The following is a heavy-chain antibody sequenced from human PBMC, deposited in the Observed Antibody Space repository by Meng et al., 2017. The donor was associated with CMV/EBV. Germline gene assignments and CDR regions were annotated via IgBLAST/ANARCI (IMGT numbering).Heavy chain of an antibody. CDR2: IYSGGST. CDR3: ARDDPRTSGRVCAFDI. V-gene: IGHV3-53*01. D-gene: IGHD6-25*01. CDR1: GFTVSSNY. J-gene: IGHJ3*02. Sequence: GGSLRLSCAASGFTVSSNYMSWVRQAPGKGLEWVSVIYSGGSTYYADSVKGRFTISRDNSKNTLYLQMNSLRAEDTAVYYCARDDPRTSGRVCAFDIWGQGTMVTVSS.